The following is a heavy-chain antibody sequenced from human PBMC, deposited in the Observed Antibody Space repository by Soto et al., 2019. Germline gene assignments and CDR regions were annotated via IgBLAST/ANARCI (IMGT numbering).Heavy chain of an antibody. CDR2: ISAYNGNT. CDR1: GYTFTSYG. J-gene: IGHJ6*02. D-gene: IGHD2-8*01. V-gene: IGHV1-18*04. Sequence: AASVKVSCKASGYTFTSYGISWVRQAPGQGLEWMGWISAYNGNTNYAQKLQGRVTMTTDTSTSTAYMELRSLRSDDTAVYYCARDLSGVYYYYGMDVWGQGTTVTVSS. CDR3: ARDLSGVYYYYGMDV.